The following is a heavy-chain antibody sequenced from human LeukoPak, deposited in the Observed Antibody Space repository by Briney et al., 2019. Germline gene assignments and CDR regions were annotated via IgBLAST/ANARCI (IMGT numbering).Heavy chain of an antibody. J-gene: IGHJ5*02. CDR2: MNPNSGNT. Sequence: GASVTVSFKASGYTFTSYDINWVRQAPGQGGEWMGWMNPNSGNTGYTQKFQGRVTMTRNTSITTAYMELSSLRSEDTAVYYCASSIKYDFLNWFDPWGQGTLVTVSS. CDR1: GYTFTSYD. V-gene: IGHV1-8*01. CDR3: ASSIKYDFLNWFDP. D-gene: IGHD3-3*01.